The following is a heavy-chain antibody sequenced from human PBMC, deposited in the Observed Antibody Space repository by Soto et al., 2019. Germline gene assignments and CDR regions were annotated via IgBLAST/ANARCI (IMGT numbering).Heavy chain of an antibody. Sequence: EVQLLESGGGLVQPGGSLTLTCIVSGFTSGKYAMSWVRQAPGKGLEWVSEIGGGGEYTNYADSVRGRFTMSRDNSKNTLYLHMSILKVEDTAVYYCAKDEGAANGRADAFDIWGQGTVVTVSS. V-gene: IGHV3-23*01. J-gene: IGHJ3*02. CDR3: AKDEGAANGRADAFDI. D-gene: IGHD2-15*01. CDR2: IGGGGEYT. CDR1: GFTSGKYA.